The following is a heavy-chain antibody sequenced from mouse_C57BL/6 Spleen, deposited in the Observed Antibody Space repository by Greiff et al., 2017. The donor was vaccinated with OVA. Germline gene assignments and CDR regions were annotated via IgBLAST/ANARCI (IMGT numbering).Heavy chain of an antibody. V-gene: IGHV1-50*01. Sequence: VQLQQPGAELVKPGASVKLSCKASGYTFTSYWMQWVKPRPGQGLEWIGEIYPSDSYTNYNQKFKGKATLTVDTSSRTAYMQLSSLTSEDAAVYYCARSRITTVQGYFDYWGQGTTLTVSS. D-gene: IGHD1-1*01. CDR3: ARSRITTVQGYFDY. J-gene: IGHJ2*01. CDR2: IYPSDSYT. CDR1: GYTFTSYW.